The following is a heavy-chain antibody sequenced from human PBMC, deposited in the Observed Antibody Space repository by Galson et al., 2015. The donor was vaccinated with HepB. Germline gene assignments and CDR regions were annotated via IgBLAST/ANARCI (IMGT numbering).Heavy chain of an antibody. CDR2: ISGSGGST. CDR3: AKDKFRMTTVTANWFDP. V-gene: IGHV3-23*01. D-gene: IGHD4-11*01. CDR1: GFTFSSYA. J-gene: IGHJ5*02. Sequence: SLRLSCAASGFTFSSYAMSWVRQAPGKGLEWVSAISGSGGSTYYADSVKGRFTISRDNSKNTLYLQMNSLRAEDTAVYYCAKDKFRMTTVTANWFDPWGQGTLVTVSS.